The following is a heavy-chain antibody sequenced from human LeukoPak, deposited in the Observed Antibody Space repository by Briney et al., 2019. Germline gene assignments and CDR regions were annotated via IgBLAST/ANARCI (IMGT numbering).Heavy chain of an antibody. V-gene: IGHV3-7*01. D-gene: IGHD1-1*01. Sequence: LSGGSLRLSCAAPGFSFSSNWMGWVRQAPGKGLEWVAHIKRDGSQKYCLDSVKGRFTISRDNAKNSLYLQMNSLRVEDTAVYYCARLGLEVGGPNWFDPWGQGTLVTVSS. CDR3: ARLGLEVGGPNWFDP. CDR1: GFSFSSNW. CDR2: IKRDGSQK. J-gene: IGHJ5*02.